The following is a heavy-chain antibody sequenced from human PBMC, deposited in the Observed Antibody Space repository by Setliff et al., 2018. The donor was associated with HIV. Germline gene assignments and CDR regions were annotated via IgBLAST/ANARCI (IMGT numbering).Heavy chain of an antibody. J-gene: IGHJ4*02. CDR1: GGSTDSGSYY. D-gene: IGHD6-19*01. CDR3: ARGGGSSGWYFVLGYSDY. V-gene: IGHV4-39*01. Sequence: NPSETLSLTCTVSGGSTDSGSYYWAWIRQPPGKGLEWIGSMYYTGSTYYNPSLKSRVTISIDTSKNQFSLKLNSVTAADTAMYYCARGGGSSGWYFVLGYSDYWGPGTLVTISS. CDR2: MYYTGST.